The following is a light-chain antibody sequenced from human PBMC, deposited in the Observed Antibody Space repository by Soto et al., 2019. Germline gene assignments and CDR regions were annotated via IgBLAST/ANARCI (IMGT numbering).Light chain of an antibody. J-gene: IGKJ4*01. CDR3: QQYNDWAPLT. Sequence: EIVMTQSPATVSVSPGERVTLSCRASQSIRTNVAWYQQKPGQALRHLIYDASTRATGLSSRFSASGSGTEFTLTISSLQSEDVATYYCQQYNDWAPLTFGGGTRLEI. V-gene: IGKV3-15*01. CDR1: QSIRTN. CDR2: DAS.